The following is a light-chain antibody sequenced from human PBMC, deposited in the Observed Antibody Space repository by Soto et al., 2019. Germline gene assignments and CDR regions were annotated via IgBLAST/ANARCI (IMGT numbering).Light chain of an antibody. Sequence: QSALAQPASVSGSPGQSITISCTGTSDDVGAYNSVSWYQQLPHKAPQVILYKGTQRPSGVPSRFSGSTSGNAASLTISGLQSDDGADYFSCSSPPESPYVFGPGTKLTVL. CDR2: KGT. V-gene: IGLV2-23*01. J-gene: IGLJ1*01. CDR1: SDDVGAYNS. CDR3: CSSPPESPYV.